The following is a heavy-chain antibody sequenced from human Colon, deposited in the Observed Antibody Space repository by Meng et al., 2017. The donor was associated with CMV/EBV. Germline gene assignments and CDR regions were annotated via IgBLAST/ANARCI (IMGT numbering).Heavy chain of an antibody. J-gene: IGHJ1*01. Sequence: RDSVRELEKPAGHLNLTCAVSEASFKGYGWAWIRQSTGKGRQWIGHVFPSGATTYNPTVVSRVTMSIETCKNQFSLNLMSVTAADTAVYFCAREMTAGVAAADRVGDAYEWGPGTLVTVSS. CDR3: AREMTAGVAAADRVGDAYE. D-gene: IGHD6-13*01. V-gene: IGHV4-4*07. CDR1: EASFKGYG. CDR2: VFPSGAT.